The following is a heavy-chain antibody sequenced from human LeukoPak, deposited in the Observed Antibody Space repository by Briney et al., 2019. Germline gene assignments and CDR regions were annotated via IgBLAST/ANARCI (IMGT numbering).Heavy chain of an antibody. J-gene: IGHJ3*02. CDR2: IYSGGST. D-gene: IGHD3-22*01. V-gene: IGHV3-66*01. CDR3: ARFTGGYHDAFDI. Sequence: GGSLRLSCAASGFTVSSNYMSWVRQAPGKGLEWVSVIYSGGSTYYADSVKGRFTISRDNSKNTLYLQMNSLRAEDTAVYYCARFTGGYHDAFDIWGQGTMVTVSS. CDR1: GFTVSSNY.